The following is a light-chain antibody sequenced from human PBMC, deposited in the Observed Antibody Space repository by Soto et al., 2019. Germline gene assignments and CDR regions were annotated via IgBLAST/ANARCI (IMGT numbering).Light chain of an antibody. CDR1: VYNVGDNY. J-gene: IGLJ3*02. Sequence: QSVLTQPPSVSAAPGQEVTLSCSGSVYNVGDNYVSWFQHLPGTAPKLLIYDTNKRPSEIPDRFSGSKSGTSATLGITGLQTGDEADYYCATWDPSLSAIVFGGGTQLTVL. V-gene: IGLV1-51*01. CDR3: ATWDPSLSAIV. CDR2: DTN.